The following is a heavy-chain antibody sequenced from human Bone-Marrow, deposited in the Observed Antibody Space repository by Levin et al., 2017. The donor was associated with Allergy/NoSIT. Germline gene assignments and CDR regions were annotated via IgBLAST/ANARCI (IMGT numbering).Heavy chain of an antibody. Sequence: PGGSLRLSCAASGFTLSNYGMSWVRQAPGKGLEWVSGISDSGGRTYYADSVKGRFTISRDNSKNTLYLQMSSLRAEDTAVYYCAKDTPALSAGPYFDYWGQGTLVTVSS. V-gene: IGHV3-23*01. CDR3: AKDTPALSAGPYFDY. J-gene: IGHJ4*02. D-gene: IGHD2-2*01. CDR1: GFTLSNYG. CDR2: ISDSGGRT.